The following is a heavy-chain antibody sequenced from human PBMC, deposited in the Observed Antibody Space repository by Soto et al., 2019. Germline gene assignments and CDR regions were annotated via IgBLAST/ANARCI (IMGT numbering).Heavy chain of an antibody. Sequence: PSETLSLTCTVSGGSISSGGYYWSWIRQRPGKGLEWIGYIYYSGSTYYNPSLKSRVTISVDTSKNQFSLKLSSVTAADTAVYYCARDRSDYDILTGYPPDAFDIWGQGTMVTVSS. V-gene: IGHV4-31*03. CDR2: IYYSGST. CDR1: GGSISSGGYY. J-gene: IGHJ3*02. D-gene: IGHD3-9*01. CDR3: ARDRSDYDILTGYPPDAFDI.